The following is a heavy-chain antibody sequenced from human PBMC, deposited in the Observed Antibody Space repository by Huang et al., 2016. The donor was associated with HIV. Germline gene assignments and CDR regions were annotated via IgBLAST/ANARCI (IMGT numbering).Heavy chain of an antibody. Sequence: QVLLVQSGAEVERPGASVKVSYKASGYTFTNHYIHWIRQAPGQGLEWMGIINPTGGSTNYEQKFQGRVIMTRDTSTSTVHMELSSLRSEDTAVYYCARVSASSGGYFYDHWGQGTLVTVSS. CDR1: GYTFTNHY. V-gene: IGHV1-46*01. J-gene: IGHJ4*02. D-gene: IGHD2-8*02. CDR3: ARVSASSGGYFYDH. CDR2: INPTGGST.